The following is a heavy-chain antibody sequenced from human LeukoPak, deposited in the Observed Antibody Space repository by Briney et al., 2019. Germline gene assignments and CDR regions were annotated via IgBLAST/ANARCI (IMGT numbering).Heavy chain of an antibody. D-gene: IGHD2-2*01. V-gene: IGHV3-30-3*01. CDR1: GFTFSSYA. CDR3: ARVDCSSTSCAFFDY. Sequence: GGSLRLSCAASGFTFSSYAMHWVRQAPGKGLEWVAVISYDGSNKYYAGSVKGRFTISRDNSKNTLYLQMNSLRAEDTAVYYCARVDCSSTSCAFFDYWGQGTLVTVSS. CDR2: ISYDGSNK. J-gene: IGHJ4*02.